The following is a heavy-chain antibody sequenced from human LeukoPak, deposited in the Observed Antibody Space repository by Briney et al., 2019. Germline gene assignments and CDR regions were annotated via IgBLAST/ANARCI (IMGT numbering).Heavy chain of an antibody. D-gene: IGHD2-2*01. CDR3: ARGGWSSTDFDY. V-gene: IGHV4-31*03. CDR1: GGSISSGGYY. Sequence: SQTLSLTCTVSGGSISSGGYYWSWIRQHPGKGLEWIGYIYYSGSTYYNPSLKSRVTISVDTSKNQSSLKLSSVTAADTAVYYCARGGWSSTDFDYWGQGTLVTVSS. CDR2: IYYSGST. J-gene: IGHJ4*02.